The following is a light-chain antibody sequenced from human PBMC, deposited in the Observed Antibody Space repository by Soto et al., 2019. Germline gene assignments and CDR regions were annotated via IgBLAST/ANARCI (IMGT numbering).Light chain of an antibody. Sequence: EIVLTQSPGTLSLSPGERATLSCRASQSVSSSYLAWYQQKPGQAHRLLIYGASSRATGIPDRFSGSGSGTDFTLTIRSLEPEDFAVYYCKQRTNWPPAFGQGTRLEIK. J-gene: IGKJ5*01. CDR1: QSVSSSY. CDR3: KQRTNWPPA. V-gene: IGKV3D-20*02. CDR2: GAS.